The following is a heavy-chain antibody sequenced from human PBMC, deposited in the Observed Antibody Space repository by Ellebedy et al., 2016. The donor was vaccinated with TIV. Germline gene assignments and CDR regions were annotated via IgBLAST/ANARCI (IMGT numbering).Heavy chain of an antibody. CDR3: VRDTVAVPDGNTFDF. CDR2: MKYDEIER. Sequence: ESLKISCAASGFTFRRFWAGWIRQAPGEGLEWVAHMKYDEIERYDANSVKGRFTISRDSARNSLYLQMKSLRVDDTAVYYCVRDTVAVPDGNTFDFWGQGTMVSVS. V-gene: IGHV3-7*04. CDR1: GFTFRRFW. D-gene: IGHD5-24*01. J-gene: IGHJ3*01.